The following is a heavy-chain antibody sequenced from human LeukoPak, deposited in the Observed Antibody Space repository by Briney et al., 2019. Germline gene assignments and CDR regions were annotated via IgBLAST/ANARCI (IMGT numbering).Heavy chain of an antibody. J-gene: IGHJ5*02. V-gene: IGHV4-59*12. D-gene: IGHD2-15*01. CDR2: IYYSGST. Sequence: SETLSLTCTVSGGSISSSYWSWIRQPPGKGLEWIGYIYYSGSTNYNPSLKSRVTMSVDTSKNQFSLKLSSVTAADTAVYYCARDMYCSGGSCSDYNWFDPWGQGTLVTVSS. CDR3: ARDMYCSGGSCSDYNWFDP. CDR1: GGSISSSY.